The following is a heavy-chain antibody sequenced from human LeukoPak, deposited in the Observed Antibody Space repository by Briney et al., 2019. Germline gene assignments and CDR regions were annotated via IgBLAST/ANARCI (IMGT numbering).Heavy chain of an antibody. J-gene: IGHJ4*02. CDR1: GYTFTSYG. Sequence: GASAKVSCKASGYTFTSYGISWVRQAPGQGLEWMGWISAYNGNTNNAQKLQGRVTMTTDTSTSTAYMELRRLRSDDTAVYYCARGPYCSGGSCYSVDYWGQGTLVTVSS. CDR3: ARGPYCSGGSCYSVDY. D-gene: IGHD2-15*01. V-gene: IGHV1-18*01. CDR2: ISAYNGNT.